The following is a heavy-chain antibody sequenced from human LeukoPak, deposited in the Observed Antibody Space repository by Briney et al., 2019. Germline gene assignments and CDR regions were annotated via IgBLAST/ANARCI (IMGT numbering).Heavy chain of an antibody. CDR3: ARYRGDYVSLPSPFDY. V-gene: IGHV5-51*01. D-gene: IGHD4-17*01. CDR2: ISPEDSDT. Sequence: GESLKISCKGSGYTFTDYWIGWVRQVPGKGLEWMGIISPEDSDTRYSPSFQGQVTISADESISTAYLQWSSLKASDTALYYCARYRGDYVSLPSPFDYWGRGTLVTVSA. J-gene: IGHJ4*02. CDR1: GYTFTDYW.